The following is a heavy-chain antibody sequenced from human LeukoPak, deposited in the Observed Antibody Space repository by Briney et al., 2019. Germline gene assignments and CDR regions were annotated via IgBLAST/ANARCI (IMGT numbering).Heavy chain of an antibody. Sequence: SETLLLHCACAGGYISSYHRSWIRQPAGKGLEWIGRIYTSGSTNYNPSLKSRVTMSVDTSKNQFSLKLSSVTAADTAVYYGAGVGYSGSTTRIDHWGQGTLVTVSS. CDR1: GGYISSYH. V-gene: IGHV4-4*07. CDR3: AGVGYSGSTTRIDH. D-gene: IGHD1-26*01. J-gene: IGHJ4*02. CDR2: IYTSGST.